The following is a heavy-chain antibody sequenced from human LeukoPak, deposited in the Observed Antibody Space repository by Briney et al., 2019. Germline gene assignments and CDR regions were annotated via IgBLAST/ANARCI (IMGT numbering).Heavy chain of an antibody. CDR1: GFTVSSNY. V-gene: IGHV3-66*01. CDR3: ARDLRAFFDY. Sequence: PGGSLRLSCAASGFTVSSNYMSWVRQAPGKGLEWVSVIYSGGSTYYADSVKGRFTISRDNSKNTLYLQMNSLSAEDTAVYYCARDLRAFFDYWGQGTLVTVSS. J-gene: IGHJ4*02. CDR2: IYSGGST. D-gene: IGHD4-17*01.